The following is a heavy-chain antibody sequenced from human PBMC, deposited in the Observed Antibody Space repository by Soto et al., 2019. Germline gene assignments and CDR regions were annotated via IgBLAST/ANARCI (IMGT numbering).Heavy chain of an antibody. Sequence: SETLSLTCTVSGGSISSGGYYWSWIRQHPGKGLEWIGYIYYSGSTYYNPSLKSRVTISVDTSKNQFSLKLSSVTAADTAVYYCARDGNSYGGIDYWGQGTLVTVSS. J-gene: IGHJ4*02. D-gene: IGHD4-17*01. CDR1: GGSISSGGYY. CDR2: IYYSGST. CDR3: ARDGNSYGGIDY. V-gene: IGHV4-31*03.